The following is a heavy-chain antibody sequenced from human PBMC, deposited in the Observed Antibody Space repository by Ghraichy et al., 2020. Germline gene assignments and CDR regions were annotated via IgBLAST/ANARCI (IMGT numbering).Heavy chain of an antibody. D-gene: IGHD3-22*01. CDR3: AKDQGDRDYYDSSGYYSYFDY. V-gene: IGHV3-23*01. CDR1: GFTFSSYA. Sequence: GGSLRLSCAASGFTFSSYAMSWVRQAPGKGLEWVSAISGSGGSTYYADSVKGRFTISRDNSKNTLYLQMNSLRAEDTAVYYCAKDQGDRDYYDSSGYYSYFDYWGQGTLVTVSS. CDR2: ISGSGGST. J-gene: IGHJ4*02.